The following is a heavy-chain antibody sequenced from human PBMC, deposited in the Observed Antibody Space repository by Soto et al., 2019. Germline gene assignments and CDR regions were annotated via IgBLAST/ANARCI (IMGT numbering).Heavy chain of an antibody. J-gene: IGHJ5*02. CDR2: IYYSGST. Sequence: SETLSLTCTVSGGSIRSYFWTWIRQPPGKGLEWIGYIYYSGSTNYNPSLKSRVTISVDTSKNQFSLKLSSVTAADTAVYYCARADLGYCISTSCPNWFDPWGQGTLVTVSS. D-gene: IGHD2-2*01. V-gene: IGHV4-59*01. CDR3: ARADLGYCISTSCPNWFDP. CDR1: GGSIRSYF.